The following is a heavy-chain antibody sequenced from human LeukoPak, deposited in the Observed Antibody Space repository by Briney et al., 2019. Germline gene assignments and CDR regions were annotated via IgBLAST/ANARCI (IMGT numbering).Heavy chain of an antibody. J-gene: IGHJ4*02. CDR2: IYTSGST. D-gene: IGHD3-9*01. Sequence: PSETLSLTCTVSGGSISSGSYYWSWIRQPAGKGLEWIGRIYTSGSTNYNPSLKSRVTISVDTSKNQFSLKLSSVTAADTAVYYCARDPYFDWLGFDYWGQGTLVTVSS. CDR3: ARDPYFDWLGFDY. V-gene: IGHV4-61*02. CDR1: GGSISSGSYY.